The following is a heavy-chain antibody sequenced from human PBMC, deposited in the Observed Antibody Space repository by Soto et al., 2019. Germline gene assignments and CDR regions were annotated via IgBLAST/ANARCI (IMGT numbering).Heavy chain of an antibody. Sequence: PSETLSLTCTVSGGSISSGGYSWSWIRQPPGKGLEWIGYIYHSGSTYYNPSLKSRVTISVDRSKNQFSLKLSSVTAADTAVFYCASLKWKFMITFGGYPHGLHAGG. CDR2: IYHSGST. D-gene: IGHD3-16*01. CDR1: GGSISSGGYS. J-gene: IGHJ6*02. CDR3: ASLKWKFMITFGGYPHGLHA. V-gene: IGHV4-30-2*01.